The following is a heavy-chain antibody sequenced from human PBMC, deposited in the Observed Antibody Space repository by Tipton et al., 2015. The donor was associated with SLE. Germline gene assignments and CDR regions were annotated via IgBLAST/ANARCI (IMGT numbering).Heavy chain of an antibody. CDR2: VSDSGST. J-gene: IGHJ5*02. D-gene: IGHD5-18*01. V-gene: IGHV4-59*11. CDR1: GGSISSHY. CDR3: ARGGYSYGYT. Sequence: TLSLTCTVSGGSISSHYWSWIRQPPGKGLEWIGYVSDSGSTNYNPSLKSRVTISLDASKNQFSLRLSSVTAADTAVYYCARGGYSYGYTWGQGTLVTVSS.